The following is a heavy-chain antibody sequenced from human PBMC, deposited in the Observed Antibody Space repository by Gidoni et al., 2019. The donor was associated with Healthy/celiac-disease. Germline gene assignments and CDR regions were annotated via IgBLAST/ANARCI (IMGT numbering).Heavy chain of an antibody. D-gene: IGHD2-15*01. CDR1: GFTFSSYG. J-gene: IGHJ4*02. CDR2: ISYDGSNK. V-gene: IGHV3-30*18. CDR3: AKDQDIVVVVAAGPFDY. Sequence: QVQLVESGGGVVQPGRSLRLSCAASGFTFSSYGMHWVRQAPGKGLEWVAVISYDGSNKYYADSVKGRFTISRDNSKNTLYLQMNSLRAEDTAVYYCAKDQDIVVVVAAGPFDYWGQGTLVTVSS.